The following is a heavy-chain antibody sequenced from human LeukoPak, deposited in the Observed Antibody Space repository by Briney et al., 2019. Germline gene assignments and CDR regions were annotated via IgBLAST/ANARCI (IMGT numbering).Heavy chain of an antibody. CDR1: GGSISSSNW. J-gene: IGHJ4*02. CDR3: ARLYGGVGDYDEANFDY. CDR2: IYHSGST. Sequence: TSGTLSLTCAVSGGSISSSNWWSWVRQPPGQGLEWIGEIYHSGSTNYSPSLKSRVTISVDKSKNQFSLKLSSVTAADTALYYCARLYGGVGDYDEANFDYWGQGTLVTVSS. V-gene: IGHV4-4*02. D-gene: IGHD4-17*01.